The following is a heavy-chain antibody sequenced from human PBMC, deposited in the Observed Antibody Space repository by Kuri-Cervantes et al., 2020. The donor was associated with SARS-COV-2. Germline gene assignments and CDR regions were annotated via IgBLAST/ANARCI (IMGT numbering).Heavy chain of an antibody. V-gene: IGHV4-34*01. D-gene: IGHD3-22*01. Sequence: ESLKISCAVYGGSFSGYYWSWIRQPPGKGLEWIGEINHSGSTNYNPSLKSRVTISVDTSKNQFSLKLSSVTAADTAVYYCARAYYYDSSGYYYTRYYYYYGMDVWGQGTTVTVSS. CDR1: GGSFSGYY. CDR3: ARAYYYDSSGYYYTRYYYYYGMDV. J-gene: IGHJ6*02. CDR2: INHSGST.